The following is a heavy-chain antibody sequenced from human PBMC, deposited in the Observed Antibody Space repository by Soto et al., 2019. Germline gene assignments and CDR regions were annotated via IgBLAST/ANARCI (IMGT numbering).Heavy chain of an antibody. Sequence: GASVKVSCKASGGTFSSYAISWVRQAPGQGREWMGGIIPIFGTANYAQKFQGRVTITADESTSTAYMELSSLRSEDTAVYYCARDKGDITIFGVVGGYYGMDVWGQGTTVTVSS. D-gene: IGHD3-3*01. CDR2: IIPIFGTA. V-gene: IGHV1-69*13. CDR3: ARDKGDITIFGVVGGYYGMDV. J-gene: IGHJ6*02. CDR1: GGTFSSYA.